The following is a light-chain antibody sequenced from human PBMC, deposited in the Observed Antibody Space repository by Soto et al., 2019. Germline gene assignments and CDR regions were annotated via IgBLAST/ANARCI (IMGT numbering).Light chain of an antibody. Sequence: EIVMTQSPATLSVSPGERATLFCRASQSISSNLAWYQQKAGQAPRLLIYGTSTSPTGIPARFSGSGSGTEFTLTISSLQSEDFSVYYCQQYNNWTPLTFGGGPKVEIK. CDR3: QQYNNWTPLT. CDR1: QSISSN. CDR2: GTS. J-gene: IGKJ4*01. V-gene: IGKV3-15*01.